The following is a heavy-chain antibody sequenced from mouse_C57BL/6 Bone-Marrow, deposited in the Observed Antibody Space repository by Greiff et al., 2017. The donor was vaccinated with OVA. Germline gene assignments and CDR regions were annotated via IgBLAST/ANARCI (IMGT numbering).Heavy chain of an antibody. CDR3: ATGYGGAWFAD. V-gene: IGHV5-17*01. J-gene: IGHJ3*01. CDR2: ISSGSSTI. CDR1: GFTFSDYG. D-gene: IGHD2-2*01. Sequence: EVNLVESGGGLVKPGGSLKLSCAASGFTFSDYGMHWVRQAPEKGLEWVAYISSGSSTIYYADTVKGRFTLSRDNAKNTLFLQMTGLRSEDTAMYYCATGYGGAWFADWGQGTLVTVSA.